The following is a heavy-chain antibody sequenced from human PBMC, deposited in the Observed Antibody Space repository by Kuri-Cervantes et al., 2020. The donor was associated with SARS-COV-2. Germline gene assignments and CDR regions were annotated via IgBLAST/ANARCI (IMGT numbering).Heavy chain of an antibody. CDR2: MNPNSGNT. Sequence: ASVKVSCKASGYTFTSYDINWVRQATGQGLEWMGWMNPNSGNTGYAQKFQGRVTITRNTSISTAYMELSSLRSEDTAVYYCARDGYCSSTSCYSYYYYMDVWGKGTTVTVSS. CDR1: GYTFTSYD. J-gene: IGHJ6*03. D-gene: IGHD2-2*03. CDR3: ARDGYCSSTSCYSYYYYMDV. V-gene: IGHV1-8*03.